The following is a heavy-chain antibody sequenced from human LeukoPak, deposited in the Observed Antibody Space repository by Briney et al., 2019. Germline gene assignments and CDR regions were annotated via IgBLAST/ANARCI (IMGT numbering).Heavy chain of an antibody. V-gene: IGHV3-21*01. CDR3: ARVPYDFWSGYSDY. Sequence: GGSLRLSCAASGFTFSTYSINWVRQAPGKGLEWVSSISSSSTYIYYADSVKGRFTISRDNAKNSLYLQMNSLRAEDTAVYYCARVPYDFWSGYSDYWGQGTLVTVSS. CDR2: ISSSSTYI. D-gene: IGHD3-3*01. CDR1: GFTFSTYS. J-gene: IGHJ4*02.